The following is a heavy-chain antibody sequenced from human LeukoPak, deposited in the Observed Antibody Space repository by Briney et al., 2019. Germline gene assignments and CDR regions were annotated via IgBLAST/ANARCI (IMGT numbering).Heavy chain of an antibody. CDR3: ARDRGSYCGGDCYLGY. CDR2: IWYDGSNK. D-gene: IGHD2-21*02. V-gene: IGHV3-33*01. J-gene: IGHJ4*02. Sequence: GGSLRLSCAASGFTFSSYGMHWVRQTPGKGLEWVAVIWYDGSNKYYADSVKGRFTISRGNSKNTLYLQMNSLRAEDTAVYYCARDRGSYCGGDCYLGYWGQGTLVTVSS. CDR1: GFTFSSYG.